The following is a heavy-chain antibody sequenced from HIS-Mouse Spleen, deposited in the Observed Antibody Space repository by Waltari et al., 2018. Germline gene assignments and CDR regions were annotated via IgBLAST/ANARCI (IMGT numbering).Heavy chain of an antibody. D-gene: IGHD6-19*01. CDR1: GGSISSYY. CDR2: IYYSGST. J-gene: IGHJ5*02. CDR3: ARENLAYSSGWYWFDP. V-gene: IGHV4-59*01. Sequence: QVQLQESGPGLVKPSETLSLTCTVSGGSISSYYWSWTRHPPGKGLEWIGYIYYSGSTNYNPSLKSRVTISVDTSKNQFSLKLSSVTAADTAVYYCARENLAYSSGWYWFDPWGQGTLVTVSS.